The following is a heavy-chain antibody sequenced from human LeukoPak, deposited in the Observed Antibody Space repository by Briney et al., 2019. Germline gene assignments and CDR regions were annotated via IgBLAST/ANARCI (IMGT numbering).Heavy chain of an antibody. V-gene: IGHV4-38-2*01. CDR2: IYHSGST. CDR3: ARLLTIIYYFDY. CDR1: GYSISSGYY. D-gene: IGHD3-10*01. Sequence: SETLSLTCAVSGYSISSGYYWRWIRQPPGKGLEWIGSIYHSGSTYYNPSLKSRVTISVDTSKNQFSLKLSSVTAADTAVYYCARLLTIIYYFDYWGQGTLVTVSS. J-gene: IGHJ4*02.